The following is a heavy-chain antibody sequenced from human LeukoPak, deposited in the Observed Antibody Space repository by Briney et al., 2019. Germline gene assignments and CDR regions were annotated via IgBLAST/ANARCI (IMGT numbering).Heavy chain of an antibody. D-gene: IGHD6-13*01. CDR3: AREGGAAAGTGFDY. CDR1: GGSISSYY. V-gene: IGHV4-59*08. Sequence: SETLSPTCTVSGGSISSYYWSWIRQPPGKGLEWIGYIYYSGSTNYNPSLKSRVTISVDTSKNQFSLKLSSVTAADTAVYYCAREGGAAAGTGFDYWGQGTLVTVSS. CDR2: IYYSGST. J-gene: IGHJ4*02.